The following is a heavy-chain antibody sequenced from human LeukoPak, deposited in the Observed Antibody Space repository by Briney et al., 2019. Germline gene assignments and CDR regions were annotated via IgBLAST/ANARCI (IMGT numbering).Heavy chain of an antibody. CDR3: ARGRYCSGGSCYYNWFDP. CDR1: GYTFTSYD. Sequence: ASVKVSCKASGYTFTSYDINWVRQATGQGLEWMGWMSPNSGNTGYAQKFQGRVTMTRNTSISTAYMELSSLRSEDTAVYYCARGRYCSGGSCYYNWFDPWGQGTLVTVSS. V-gene: IGHV1-8*01. J-gene: IGHJ5*02. D-gene: IGHD2-15*01. CDR2: MSPNSGNT.